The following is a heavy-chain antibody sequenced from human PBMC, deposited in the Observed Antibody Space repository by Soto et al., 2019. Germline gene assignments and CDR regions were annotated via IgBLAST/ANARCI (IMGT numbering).Heavy chain of an antibody. CDR1: GCPFSSYA. CDR2: SSPIGGTA. Sequence: SVKVSYKASGCPFSSYAISLVRQAPGHGLEWVGGSSPIGGTAVYAQKFRGRVTITADESTGTAYMELSSLRSEDTAVYYCARGLSGGQIIPPTLGHGMEVWGQGTTV. V-gene: IGHV1-69*13. CDR3: ARGLSGGQIIPPTLGHGMEV. D-gene: IGHD2-21*01. J-gene: IGHJ6*02.